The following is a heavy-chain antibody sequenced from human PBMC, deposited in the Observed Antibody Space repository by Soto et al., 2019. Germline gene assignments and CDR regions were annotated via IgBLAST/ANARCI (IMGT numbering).Heavy chain of an antibody. V-gene: IGHV3-64D*08. CDR1: GFTFSSYA. CDR3: VKDQGDYYGSGTSAY. D-gene: IGHD3-10*01. J-gene: IGHJ4*02. Sequence: GGFLRLSCSASGFTFSSYAMHWVRQAPGKGLEYVSAISSNGGSTYYADSVKGRFTISRDNSKNTLYLQMSSLRAEDTAVYYCVKDQGDYYGSGTSAYWGQGTLVNVSS. CDR2: ISSNGGST.